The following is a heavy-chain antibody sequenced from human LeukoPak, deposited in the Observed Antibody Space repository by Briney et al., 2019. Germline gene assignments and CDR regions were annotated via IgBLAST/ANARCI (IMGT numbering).Heavy chain of an antibody. CDR3: ARVVVVAATADP. Sequence: RASVKVSCKASGYTFTGYYMHWVRQAPGQGLEWMGWISAYNGNTNYAQKLQGRVTMTTDTSTSTAYMELRSLRSDDTAVYYCARVVVVAATADPWGQGTLVTVSS. J-gene: IGHJ5*02. V-gene: IGHV1-18*04. CDR1: GYTFTGYY. CDR2: ISAYNGNT. D-gene: IGHD2-15*01.